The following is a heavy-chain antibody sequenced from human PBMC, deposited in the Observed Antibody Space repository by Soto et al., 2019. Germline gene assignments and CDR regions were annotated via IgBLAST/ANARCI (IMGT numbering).Heavy chain of an antibody. Sequence: RHARGKGLEWVSNIKQDGSEMYYLDSLKGRFTISRDNAKDSLYLQLHGLRAEDTAVYYCARHSNSWFDYWGQGTLVTVSS. D-gene: IGHD4-4*01. J-gene: IGHJ4*02. V-gene: IGHV3-7*03. CDR3: ARHSNSWFDY. CDR2: IKQDGSEM.